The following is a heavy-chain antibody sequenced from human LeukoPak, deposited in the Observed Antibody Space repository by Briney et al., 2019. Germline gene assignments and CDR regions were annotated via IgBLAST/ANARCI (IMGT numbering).Heavy chain of an antibody. Sequence: PGGSLRLSCAASGFTFSSYAMSWVRQAPGKGLEWVSAISGSGGSTYYADSVKGRFTISRDNSKNTLYLQMNSLRAEDTAVYYCARAGERITIFGVVQPLPDYWGQGTLVTVSS. J-gene: IGHJ4*02. V-gene: IGHV3-23*01. CDR2: ISGSGGST. D-gene: IGHD3-3*01. CDR3: ARAGERITIFGVVQPLPDY. CDR1: GFTFSSYA.